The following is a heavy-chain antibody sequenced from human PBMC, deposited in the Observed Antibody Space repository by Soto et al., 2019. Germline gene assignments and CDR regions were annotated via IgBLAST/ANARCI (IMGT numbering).Heavy chain of an antibody. J-gene: IGHJ4*02. V-gene: IGHV3-21*01. CDR3: ARDGGEGLVVVPAAMHFDY. Sequence: EVQLVESGGGLVKPGGSLRLSCAASGFTFSSYSMNWVRQAPGKGLEWVSSISSSSSYIYYADSVKGRFTISRDNAKNSLYLQMNSLRAEDTAVYYCARDGGEGLVVVPAAMHFDYWGQGTLVTVSS. CDR2: ISSSSSYI. CDR1: GFTFSSYS. D-gene: IGHD2-2*01.